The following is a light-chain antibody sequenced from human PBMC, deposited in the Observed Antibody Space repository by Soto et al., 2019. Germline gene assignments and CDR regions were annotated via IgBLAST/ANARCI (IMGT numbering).Light chain of an antibody. Sequence: QSVLTQPASVSGSPGQSITISCTGSSSDFGAYNYVSWFQQHPGKAPKLIIYEVSNRPSGVSDRFSGSKSGNTASLTISGLQAEDEADYFCNSYTSSTSRPYVFGTGTKVTVL. CDR3: NSYTSSTSRPYV. CDR1: SSDFGAYNY. CDR2: EVS. V-gene: IGLV2-14*01. J-gene: IGLJ1*01.